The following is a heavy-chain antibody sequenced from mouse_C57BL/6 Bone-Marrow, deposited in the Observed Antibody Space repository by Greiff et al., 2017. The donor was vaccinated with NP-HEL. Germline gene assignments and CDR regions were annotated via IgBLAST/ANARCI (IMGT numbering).Heavy chain of an antibody. Sequence: EVQLQESGEGLVKPGGSLKLSCAASGFTFSSYAMSWVRQTPEKRLEWVAYISSGGDYISYADTVKGRFTISRDNARNTLYLQMSSLKSEDTAMYYCTRVNYGSSPFAYWGQGTLVTVSA. V-gene: IGHV5-9-1*02. CDR1: GFTFSSYA. CDR2: ISSGGDYI. D-gene: IGHD1-1*01. J-gene: IGHJ3*01. CDR3: TRVNYGSSPFAY.